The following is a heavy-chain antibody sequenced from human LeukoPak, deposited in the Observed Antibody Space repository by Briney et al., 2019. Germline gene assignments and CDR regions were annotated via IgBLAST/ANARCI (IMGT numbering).Heavy chain of an antibody. J-gene: IGHJ1*01. D-gene: IGHD3-22*01. CDR1: GGTFSIYA. Sequence: ASVNVSCKASGGTFSIYAISWVRQAPGQGLEWMGGIIPIFGTANYAQKFQGRVTITADESTSTAYMELSSLRSEDTAVYYCARDQYYYDSSGYNIQHWGQGTLVTVSS. CDR2: IIPIFGTA. CDR3: ARDQYYYDSSGYNIQH. V-gene: IGHV1-69*13.